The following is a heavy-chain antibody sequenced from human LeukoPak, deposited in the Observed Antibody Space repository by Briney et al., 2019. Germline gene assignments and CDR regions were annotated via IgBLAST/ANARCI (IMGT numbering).Heavy chain of an antibody. CDR2: INQGASQT. D-gene: IGHD3-9*01. Sequence: GGSLRLSCVASGFSFSTSWMTWVRQAPGEGLEWVADINQGASQTYYVDSVKGRFTISRDDAKNSLFLQMNSLRAEDTAIYYCGRDPDWGAIDYWGQGAPVSVSS. J-gene: IGHJ4*02. CDR3: GRDPDWGAIDY. CDR1: GFSFSTSW. V-gene: IGHV3-7*01.